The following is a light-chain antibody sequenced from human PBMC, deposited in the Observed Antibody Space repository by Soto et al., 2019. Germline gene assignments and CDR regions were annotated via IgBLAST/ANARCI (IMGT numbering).Light chain of an antibody. CDR2: DAS. V-gene: IGKV3-11*01. CDR3: QQYGSSGT. Sequence: EIVLTQSPATLSVSPGERATLSCRASQSISSYLAWYQQKPGQAPRLLIYDASNRATGIPARFSGSGSGTDFTLTISSLEPEDFAVYYCQQYGSSGTFGQGTKV. CDR1: QSISSY. J-gene: IGKJ1*01.